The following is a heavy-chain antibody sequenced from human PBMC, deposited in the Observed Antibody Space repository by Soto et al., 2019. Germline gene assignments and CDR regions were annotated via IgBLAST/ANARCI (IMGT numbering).Heavy chain of an antibody. CDR1: GFTFSNYA. Sequence: EVQLLESGGGLVQPGGSLRLSCAASGFTFSNYAMSWVRQAPGKGLEWVSTLRIGGSITYYADSVKGRFTVSRDNSKNTLYLLMNGLRAEDTAVYYCAKGHYYYDSSGYRYFDYWGQGTLVTVSS. J-gene: IGHJ4*02. CDR3: AKGHYYYDSSGYRYFDY. V-gene: IGHV3-23*01. CDR2: LRIGGSIT. D-gene: IGHD3-22*01.